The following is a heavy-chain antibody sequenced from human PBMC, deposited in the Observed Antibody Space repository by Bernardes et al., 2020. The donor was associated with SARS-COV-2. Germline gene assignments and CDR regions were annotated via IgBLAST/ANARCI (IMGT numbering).Heavy chain of an antibody. Sequence: GGSLRLSCAASGFTFISYSMNWVRQAPGKGLEWVSYISSTSSHTYYADSLKGRFTISRDNAKNSLFLQMNSLRDDDTAVYFCARDTGGLARQSGMDVWGRVTTVTVSS. CDR2: ISSTSSHT. V-gene: IGHV3-21*01. J-gene: IGHJ6*02. CDR3: ARDTGGLARQSGMDV. CDR1: GFTFISYS. D-gene: IGHD6-6*01.